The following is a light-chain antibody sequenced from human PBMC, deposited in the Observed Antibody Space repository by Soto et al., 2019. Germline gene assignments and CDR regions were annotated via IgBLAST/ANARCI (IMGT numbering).Light chain of an antibody. V-gene: IGKV1-39*01. Sequence: DLQMTQSPSSLSASVGDRVTITCRASQSISSFLNWYQQKPGKAPKVLIYAASSLQSGVPSRFSGSEFGTDFTLTISSLQPEDFATYYCQQSYSTPPTFGQGTKLEIK. J-gene: IGKJ2*01. CDR2: AAS. CDR1: QSISSF. CDR3: QQSYSTPPT.